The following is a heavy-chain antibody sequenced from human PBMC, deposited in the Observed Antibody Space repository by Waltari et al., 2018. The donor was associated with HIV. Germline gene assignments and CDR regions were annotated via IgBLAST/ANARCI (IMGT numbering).Heavy chain of an antibody. D-gene: IGHD1-20*01. J-gene: IGHJ4*02. CDR3: ARGWVPYYNRFDS. CDR2: IGPNSGGT. CDR1: GYTFTGYY. V-gene: IGHV1-2*02. Sequence: QVQLVQSGADVKSPGASVRVSCKASGYTFTGYYIHWARQAPGQGLEWMGWIGPNSGGTRYAQKFQGRVTMTTNTSITTAYMDLTRLKSDDTAVYYCARGWVPYYNRFDSWGQGTLITVSS.